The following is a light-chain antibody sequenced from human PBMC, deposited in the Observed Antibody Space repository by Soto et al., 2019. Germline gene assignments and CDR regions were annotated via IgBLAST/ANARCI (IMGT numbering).Light chain of an antibody. J-gene: IGKJ5*01. CDR1: QSISTY. CDR2: DAS. V-gene: IGKV1-39*01. Sequence: DIQMTQSPFSLSASVGKRVTITCRASQSISTYLNWYQKKPGKAPNLLIYDASRLQSGVPSRFSGSGGGTDFTLSISSVQPEDFATYFCQQSYMDPITFGQGTQLEI. CDR3: QQSYMDPIT.